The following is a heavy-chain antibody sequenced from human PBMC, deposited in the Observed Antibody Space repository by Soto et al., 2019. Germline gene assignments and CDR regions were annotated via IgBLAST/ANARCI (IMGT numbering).Heavy chain of an antibody. D-gene: IGHD6-19*01. CDR3: AKDRDTVAGSWFDP. J-gene: IGHJ5*02. Sequence: TGGSLSLSCAASGFPFSSYAMSWVRQAPGKGLEWVSAISGSGGSTYYADSVKGRFTISRDNSKNTLYLQMNSLRAEDTAVYYCAKDRDTVAGSWFDPWGQGTLVTVSS. CDR2: ISGSGGST. V-gene: IGHV3-23*01. CDR1: GFPFSSYA.